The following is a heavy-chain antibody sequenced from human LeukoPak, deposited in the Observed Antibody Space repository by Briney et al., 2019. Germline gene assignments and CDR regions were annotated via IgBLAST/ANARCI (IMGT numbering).Heavy chain of an antibody. J-gene: IGHJ5*02. D-gene: IGHD6-13*01. CDR3: GIRQSGLLGISAAGYGWGYAP. Sequence: GGSLRLSCVASGFTFSDSWMYWVRQVPGKGLVWVSRINGDGGDIGYADSVRGRFTISRDNAKKSVILQMNSLRVEDTAIYYCGIRQSGLLGISAAGYGWGYAPWGQGTPVTVSS. CDR2: INGDGGDI. CDR1: GFTFSDSW. V-gene: IGHV3-74*01.